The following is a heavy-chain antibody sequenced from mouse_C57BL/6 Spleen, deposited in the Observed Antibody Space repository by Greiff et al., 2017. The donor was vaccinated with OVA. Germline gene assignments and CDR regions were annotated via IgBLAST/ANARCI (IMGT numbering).Heavy chain of an antibody. CDR2: IDPEDGDT. V-gene: IGHV14-1*01. CDR1: GFNIKDYY. D-gene: IGHD1-1*01. J-gene: IGHJ3*01. CDR3: TTFITTVVAPFAY. Sequence: VQLKESGAELVRPGASVKLSCTASGFNIKDYYMHWVKQRPEQGLEWIGRIDPEDGDTEYAPKFQGKATMTADTSSNTAYLQLSSLTSEDTAVYYCTTFITTVVAPFAYWGQGTLVTVSA.